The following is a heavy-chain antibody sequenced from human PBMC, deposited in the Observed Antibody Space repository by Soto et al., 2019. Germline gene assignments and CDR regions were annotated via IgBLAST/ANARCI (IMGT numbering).Heavy chain of an antibody. CDR1: RDSISSRSYY. V-gene: IGHV4-39*01. CDR3: AGQRASVVTQDYFDA. D-gene: IGHD2-21*02. Sequence: KPSETLSLTCTVTRDSISSRSYYSGWIRQPPGKGLDWIGSIYYSGSTYNNPSLRSRVSMSIDTSKEQFSLKLKYVTAADTALYFCAGQRASVVTQDYFDAWGRGPLVSVSS. J-gene: IGHJ4*02. CDR2: IYYSGST.